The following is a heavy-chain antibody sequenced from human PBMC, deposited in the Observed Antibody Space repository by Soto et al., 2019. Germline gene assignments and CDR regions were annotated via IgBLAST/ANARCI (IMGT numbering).Heavy chain of an antibody. D-gene: IGHD3-3*01. J-gene: IGHJ5*02. V-gene: IGHV1-18*01. CDR2: INAGNGNT. CDR3: ARALLVWSGPNWFDP. Sequence: GASVTVSCKASGYTFTSCGSSWVRQAPGQGLEWMGWINAGNGNTKYSQKLQGRVTMTTDTSTSTAYMELRSLRSDDTAVYYCARALLVWSGPNWFDPWGQGTLVTVSS. CDR1: GYTFTSCG.